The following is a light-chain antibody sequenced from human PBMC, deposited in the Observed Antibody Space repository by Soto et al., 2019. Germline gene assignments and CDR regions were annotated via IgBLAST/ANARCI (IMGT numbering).Light chain of an antibody. CDR3: CSYAGPSTFVI. CDR2: EVS. CDR1: SSDVGGYDF. V-gene: IGLV2-23*02. Sequence: QSALTQPASVSGSPGQSITISCTGTSSDVGGYDFVSWYQHHPGKVPKLMIFEVSKRPSGVSNRFSGSKSGNTASLTIFGLQAEDEAVYYCCSYAGPSTFVIFGGGTKLTVL. J-gene: IGLJ2*01.